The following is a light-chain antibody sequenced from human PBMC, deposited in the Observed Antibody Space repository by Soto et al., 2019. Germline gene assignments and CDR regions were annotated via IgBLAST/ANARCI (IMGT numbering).Light chain of an antibody. CDR3: MQALQTPQVT. Sequence: DIVMTQSPLSLPVTPGEPASISCRSSQSLLHSNGYNYLDWYLQKPGQSPQLLIYLASNRPSGVPDRFSGSGSGTDFTLKISRVEAEDVGVYYCMQALQTPQVTFGGGTKVEIK. J-gene: IGKJ4*01. CDR1: QSLLHSNGYNY. CDR2: LAS. V-gene: IGKV2-28*01.